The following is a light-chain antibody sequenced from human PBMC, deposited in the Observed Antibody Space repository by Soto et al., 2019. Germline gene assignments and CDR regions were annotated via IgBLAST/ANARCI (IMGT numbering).Light chain of an antibody. V-gene: IGKV3-15*01. Sequence: EILMTQSPATLSVSPGERATLSCRASQTVYSNLAWYQQKPGQAPRLLIYGASTRATGIPARFSGSGSGTEFTLTISSLQSEDFAVYYCQQYNNWPWLTFGGGTRVEIK. J-gene: IGKJ4*01. CDR1: QTVYSN. CDR2: GAS. CDR3: QQYNNWPWLT.